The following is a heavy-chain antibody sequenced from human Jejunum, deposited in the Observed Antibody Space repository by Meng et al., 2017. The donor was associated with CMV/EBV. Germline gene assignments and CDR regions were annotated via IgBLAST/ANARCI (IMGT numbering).Heavy chain of an antibody. CDR1: GFTVSFKY. CDR3: AREGDYPVFDY. CDR2: IDSGGRT. V-gene: IGHV3-53*01. D-gene: IGHD3-16*01. Sequence: EVELVDSGGGLIQPGGSLRLSCAASGFTVSFKYMSWVRQAPGKGLEWVSVIDSGGRTYYADSVKGRLTISRDNSENTLYLQMNNLRAEDTAVYYCAREGDYPVFDYWGQGTLVTVSS. J-gene: IGHJ4*02.